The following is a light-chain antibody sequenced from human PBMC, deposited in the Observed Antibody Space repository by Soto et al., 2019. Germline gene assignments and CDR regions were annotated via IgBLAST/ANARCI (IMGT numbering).Light chain of an antibody. V-gene: IGLV1-51*01. CDR3: ASWDTNLSAVV. Sequence: QSVLTQPPSVSAAPGQTVTIACSGSKSNIGKNYISWYQQLPGTAPKLVIYDINKRPSGIGDRFSGSKSGTSAALGITGLQTGDDAYYFCASWDTNLSAVVFGGGTKVTVL. CDR2: DIN. CDR1: KSNIGKNY. J-gene: IGLJ3*02.